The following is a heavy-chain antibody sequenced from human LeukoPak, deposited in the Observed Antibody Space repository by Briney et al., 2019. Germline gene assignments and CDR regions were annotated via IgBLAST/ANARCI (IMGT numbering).Heavy chain of an antibody. D-gene: IGHD3-3*01. J-gene: IGHJ4*02. CDR2: INHSGCT. Sequence: PSETLSLTCAVYGGSFSGYYWSWIRQPPGKGLKWIGEINHSGCTNYNPSLKSRVTISVDTSKNQFSLKLSSVTAADTAVYYCARSQGQYDFWSGYYHPYFDYWGQGTLVTVSS. V-gene: IGHV4-34*01. CDR3: ARSQGQYDFWSGYYHPYFDY. CDR1: GGSFSGYY.